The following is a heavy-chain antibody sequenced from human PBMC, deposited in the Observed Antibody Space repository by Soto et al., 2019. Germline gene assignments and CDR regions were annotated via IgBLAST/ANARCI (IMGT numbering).Heavy chain of an antibody. CDR1: GFTFSSYA. CDR2: ISGSGGST. CDR3: AKDPDTAMVSYFDY. Sequence: GESLKISCAASGFTFSSYAMSWVRQAPGKGLEWVSAISGSGGSTYYADSVKGRFTISRDNSKNTLYLQMNSLRAEDTAVYYCAKDPDTAMVSYFDYWGQGTLVTVSS. J-gene: IGHJ4*02. V-gene: IGHV3-23*01. D-gene: IGHD5-18*01.